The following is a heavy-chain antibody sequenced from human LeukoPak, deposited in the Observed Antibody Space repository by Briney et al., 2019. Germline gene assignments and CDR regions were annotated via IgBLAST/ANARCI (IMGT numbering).Heavy chain of an antibody. CDR1: GESLSTYF. V-gene: IGHV4-34*01. Sequence: SETLSLTCGVSGESLSTYFWTWIRQSPGKGLECIGEISQSGSTLYNPSLKSRVTISLDTSKSHFSLKLTSVTAADTAMYYCARGSAYYYSYMDVWGNGTAVTVSS. CDR2: ISQSGST. J-gene: IGHJ6*03. CDR3: ARGSAYYYSYMDV.